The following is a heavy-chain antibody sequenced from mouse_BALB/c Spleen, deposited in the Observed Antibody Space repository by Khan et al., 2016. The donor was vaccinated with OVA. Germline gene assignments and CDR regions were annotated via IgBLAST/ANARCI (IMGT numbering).Heavy chain of an antibody. V-gene: IGHV2-2*02. D-gene: IGHD1-1*01. CDR3: ARERGSYYGSSPWFAY. CDR1: GFSLTSYG. J-gene: IGHJ3*01. Sequence: VQLQESGPGLVQPSQSLSITCTVSGFSLTSYGVHWVRQSPGTGLEWLGVIWSGGSTDYNAAFISRLSISKDNSKSQVFFKMNSLQANDTAIYYCARERGSYYGSSPWFAYWGQGTLVTVSA. CDR2: IWSGGST.